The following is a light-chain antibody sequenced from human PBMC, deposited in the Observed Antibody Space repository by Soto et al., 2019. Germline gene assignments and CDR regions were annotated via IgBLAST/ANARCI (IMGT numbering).Light chain of an antibody. CDR3: SSFVGSPVV. V-gene: IGLV2-8*01. CDR1: SSDVGDYNY. J-gene: IGLJ2*01. CDR2: EVS. Sequence: QSVLTQPPSASGSPGQSVTIPCTGTSSDVGDYNYVSWYQQHPGKVPKLLIYEVSKRPSGVPDRFSGSKSGNTASLTVSGLQAEDEADYYCSSFVGSPVVFGGGTKLTVL.